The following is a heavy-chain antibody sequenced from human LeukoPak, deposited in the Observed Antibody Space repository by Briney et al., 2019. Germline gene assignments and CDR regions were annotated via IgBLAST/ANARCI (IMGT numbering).Heavy chain of an antibody. V-gene: IGHV1-8*01. Sequence: GASVKVSCKASGYTFTSFDINWVRQATGQGPEWMGWMNPNSGNTGYAQKFQGRVTMTRNTSISTAYMELSSLRSEDTAVYYCALFGELTYGFDYWGQGTLVTVSS. J-gene: IGHJ4*02. CDR2: MNPNSGNT. CDR3: ALFGELTYGFDY. CDR1: GYTFTSFD. D-gene: IGHD3-10*02.